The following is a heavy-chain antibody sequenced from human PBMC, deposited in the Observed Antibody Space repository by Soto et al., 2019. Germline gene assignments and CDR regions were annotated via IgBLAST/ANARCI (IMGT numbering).Heavy chain of an antibody. Sequence: PSETLSLTCTVSGGSMRNYFWTWLRQPPGKGLEWIGYIHYSGTTSFFPSYNPSLRSRVTISEDTSKNQFSLKLLSVTTADTAVYFCAAGEAGSRNLAQYYLDFWGQGTLVTVSS. V-gene: IGHV4-59*01. J-gene: IGHJ4*02. CDR2: IHYSGTT. D-gene: IGHD6-13*01. CDR1: GGSMRNYF. CDR3: AAGEAGSRNLAQYYLDF.